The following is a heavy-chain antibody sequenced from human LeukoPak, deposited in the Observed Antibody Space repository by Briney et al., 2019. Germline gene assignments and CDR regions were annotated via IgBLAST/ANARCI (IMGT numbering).Heavy chain of an antibody. CDR2: INHSGST. CDR1: GGSFSGYY. CDR3: ARGYPGIAVAGTLDY. J-gene: IGHJ4*02. Sequence: SETLSLTCAVYGGSFSGYYWSWIRQPPGKGLEWIGEINHSGSTNYNPSLKSRVTISVDTSKNQFSLKLSSVTAADTAVYYCARGYPGIAVAGTLDYWGQGTLVTVPS. D-gene: IGHD6-19*01. V-gene: IGHV4-34*01.